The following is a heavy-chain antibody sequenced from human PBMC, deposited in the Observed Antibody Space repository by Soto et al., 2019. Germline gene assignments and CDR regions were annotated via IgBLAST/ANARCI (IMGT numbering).Heavy chain of an antibody. V-gene: IGHV3-23*01. CDR1: GFFFSSYT. CDR3: AKARDQQWVRLPFDY. CDR2: FSATSENT. J-gene: IGHJ4*02. D-gene: IGHD6-19*01. Sequence: EVQLLESGGGLVQPGGSLRLSCVGSGFFFSSYTMTWGRQAPGKGLEWVSSFSATSENTYYADSVRGRFTISRDNTKNTIFLQMSSLTAEDTGMYYCAKARDQQWVRLPFDYGGQGILVIVSS.